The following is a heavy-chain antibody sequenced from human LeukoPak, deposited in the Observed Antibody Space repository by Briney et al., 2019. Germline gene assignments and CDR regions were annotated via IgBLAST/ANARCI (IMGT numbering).Heavy chain of an antibody. Sequence: RGSLRLSCAASGSTFNIYEMNWVRQAPGKGLEWVSYITSSGSTIHYADSVKGRFTISRDNAKNSLYLQLSSLRAEDTAVYYCARARCGDDCFPPYYFDYWGQGTLVTVSS. J-gene: IGHJ4*02. D-gene: IGHD2-21*02. CDR3: ARARCGDDCFPPYYFDY. V-gene: IGHV3-48*03. CDR1: GSTFNIYE. CDR2: ITSSGSTI.